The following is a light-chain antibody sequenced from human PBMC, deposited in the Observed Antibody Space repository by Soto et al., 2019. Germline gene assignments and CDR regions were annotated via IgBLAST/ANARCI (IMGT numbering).Light chain of an antibody. CDR2: DAS. CDR1: QSISRG. V-gene: IGKV1-5*01. CDR3: QHYSSVWA. J-gene: IGKJ1*01. Sequence: DIHITQSPSTLSSCLGDRVTITCRASQSISRGLAWYQQKPGKAPNLLIYDASTLESGVPSRFSGSGSGTEFTLTISCLHTDDFATYYCQHYSSVWAFGQGTKVDI.